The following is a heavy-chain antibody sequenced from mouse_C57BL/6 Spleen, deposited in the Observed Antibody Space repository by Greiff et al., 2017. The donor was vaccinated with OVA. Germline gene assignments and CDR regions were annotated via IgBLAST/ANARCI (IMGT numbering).Heavy chain of an antibody. CDR2: IYPSDSET. Sequence: VQLQQPGAELVRPGSSVKLSCKASGYTFTSYWMDWVKQRPGQGLEWIGNIYPSDSETHYNQKFKDKATLTVDKSSSTAYMQLSSLTSEDSAVYYCARNWYFDVGGTGTTVTVSS. CDR3: ARNWYFDV. V-gene: IGHV1-61*01. CDR1: GYTFTSYW. J-gene: IGHJ1*03.